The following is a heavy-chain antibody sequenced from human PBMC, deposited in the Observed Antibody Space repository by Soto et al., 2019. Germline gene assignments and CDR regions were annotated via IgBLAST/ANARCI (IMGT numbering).Heavy chain of an antibody. V-gene: IGHV3-15*01. CDR2: IKSKTDGGTT. CDR1: GFTLRSYA. CDR3: TTRAADGYTFYYGMDV. Sequence: CLRLSCAASGFTLRSYAMSWVRQAPGKGLEWVGRIKSKTDGGTTDYAAPVKGRFTISRDDSKNTLYLQMNSLKTEDTAVYYCTTRAADGYTFYYGMDVWGQRTTVTVSS. D-gene: IGHD5-12*01. J-gene: IGHJ6*02.